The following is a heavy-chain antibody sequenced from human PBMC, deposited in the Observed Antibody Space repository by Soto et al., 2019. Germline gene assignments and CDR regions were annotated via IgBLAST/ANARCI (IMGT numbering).Heavy chain of an antibody. Sequence: LRLSCVASGFSFSSYGMHWVRQAPGKGLEWVAVISYDGGDKHYADSVKGRFIISRDNSKNTVDLQMNSLRGEDTAVYYCAKDTDVVGAAYKFDYWGQGTLVTVSS. D-gene: IGHD1-26*01. CDR3: AKDTDVVGAAYKFDY. CDR2: ISYDGGDK. CDR1: GFSFSSYG. V-gene: IGHV3-30*18. J-gene: IGHJ4*02.